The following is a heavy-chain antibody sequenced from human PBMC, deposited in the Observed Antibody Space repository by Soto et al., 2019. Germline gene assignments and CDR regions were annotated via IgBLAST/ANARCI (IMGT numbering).Heavy chain of an antibody. Sequence: QVQLVESGGGVVQPGRSLRLSCAASGFTFSSYAMHWVRQAPGKGLEWVAVISYDGSNKYYADSVKGRFTISRDNSKNTLYLQMNSLRAEDTAVYYCARETLRHTVRGVIIPNFDYWGQGTLVTVSS. CDR3: ARETLRHTVRGVIIPNFDY. V-gene: IGHV3-30-3*01. CDR1: GFTFSSYA. J-gene: IGHJ4*02. D-gene: IGHD3-10*01. CDR2: ISYDGSNK.